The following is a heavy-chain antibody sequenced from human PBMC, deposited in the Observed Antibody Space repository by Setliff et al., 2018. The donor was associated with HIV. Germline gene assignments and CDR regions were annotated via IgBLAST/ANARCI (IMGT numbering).Heavy chain of an antibody. CDR3: ARGDAIVIGSVYDMDV. D-gene: IGHD3-22*01. CDR2: IIADNGDT. CDR1: GYTFTNFA. J-gene: IGHJ6*02. Sequence: ASVKVSCKASGYTFTNFAIHWVRQAPGQRLEWMGWIIADNGDTKYSQKFEGRVTITRDTSASTAYMGLSSLRAEDTSVYYCARGDAIVIGSVYDMDVWGQGTPVTVSS. V-gene: IGHV1-3*01.